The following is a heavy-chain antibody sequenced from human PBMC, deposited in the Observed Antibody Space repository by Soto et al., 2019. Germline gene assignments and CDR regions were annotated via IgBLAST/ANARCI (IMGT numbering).Heavy chain of an antibody. V-gene: IGHV1-18*04. Sequence: VASVKFSCKASGYTFTNHGIRWVRQAPGQGLEWLGWVSGNNGNTKYAQGLKGRVTLTTETSTSTEYMELRSLRSDDTAVYYGARDFYPLDYYFDYWGQGTLVTVSS. D-gene: IGHD1-1*01. CDR1: GYTFTNHG. J-gene: IGHJ4*02. CDR3: ARDFYPLDYYFDY. CDR2: VSGNNGNT.